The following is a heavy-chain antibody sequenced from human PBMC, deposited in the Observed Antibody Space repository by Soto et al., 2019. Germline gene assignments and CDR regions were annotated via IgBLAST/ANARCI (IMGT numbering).Heavy chain of an antibody. D-gene: IGHD5-12*01. Sequence: GESLKISCKGSGYSFTSYWIGWVRQMPGKGLEWMGIIYPGDSDTRYSPSFQGQVTISADKSISTAYLQWSSLKASDTAMYYCARQGVGRWLPVEYYFDYWGQGTLVTVSS. CDR2: IYPGDSDT. V-gene: IGHV5-51*01. CDR1: GYSFTSYW. J-gene: IGHJ4*02. CDR3: ARQGVGRWLPVEYYFDY.